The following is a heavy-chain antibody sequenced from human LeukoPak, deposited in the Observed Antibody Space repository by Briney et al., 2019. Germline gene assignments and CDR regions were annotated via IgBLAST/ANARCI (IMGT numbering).Heavy chain of an antibody. V-gene: IGHV1-18*01. CDR3: ARAGWLRSFDY. Sequence: GASVKVSCKASGYTFTSYGISWVRQAPGQGLEWMGWISAYNGNTNYAQKFQGRVTMTRDTSISTAYMELSRLRSDDTAVYYCARAGWLRSFDYWGQGILVTVSS. CDR2: ISAYNGNT. J-gene: IGHJ4*02. D-gene: IGHD5-12*01. CDR1: GYTFTSYG.